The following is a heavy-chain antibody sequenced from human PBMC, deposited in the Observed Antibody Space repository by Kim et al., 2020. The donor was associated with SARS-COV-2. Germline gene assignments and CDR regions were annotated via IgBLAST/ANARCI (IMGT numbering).Heavy chain of an antibody. D-gene: IGHD3-10*01. CDR2: IYYSGST. J-gene: IGHJ3*02. CDR1: GGSISSSSYY. Sequence: SETLSLTCTVSGGSISSSSYYWGWIRQPPGKGLEWIGSIYYSGSTYYNPSLKSRVTISVDTSKNQFSLKLSSVTAADTAVYYCARPDPITMVRGGEVAFDIWGQGTMVTVSS. CDR3: ARPDPITMVRGGEVAFDI. V-gene: IGHV4-39*01.